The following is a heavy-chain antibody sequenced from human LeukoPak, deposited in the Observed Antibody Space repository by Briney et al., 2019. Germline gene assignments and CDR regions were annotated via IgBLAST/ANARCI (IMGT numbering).Heavy chain of an antibody. J-gene: IGHJ2*01. CDR2: FCTAGDT. Sequence: GGSLRLSCAASGFIFSAYDIHWGRQAAGKGLEWVSGFCTAGDTFYSDSVRGRFTISRENDKDSLFLQMNNLRAGDTAMYYCARVYGSANYHNYWYFDLWGRGTLVTVSS. D-gene: IGHD3-10*01. V-gene: IGHV3-13*01. CDR1: GFIFSAYD. CDR3: ARVYGSANYHNYWYFDL.